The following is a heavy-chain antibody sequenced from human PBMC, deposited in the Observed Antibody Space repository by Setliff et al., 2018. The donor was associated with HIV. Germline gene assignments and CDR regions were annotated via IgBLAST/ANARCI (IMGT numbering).Heavy chain of an antibody. D-gene: IGHD3-22*01. J-gene: IGHJ5*02. V-gene: IGHV4-39*01. Sequence: SETLSLTCTVSGGSIASSTHYWAWIRQPPGKGLEWIGSVYYNGATDHNPSLKSRVTISVDTSNQQFSLKLSSVTAADTAVYYCARTSSGWFDPWGQGTLVTVSS. CDR1: GGSIASSTHY. CDR3: ARTSSGWFDP. CDR2: VYYNGAT.